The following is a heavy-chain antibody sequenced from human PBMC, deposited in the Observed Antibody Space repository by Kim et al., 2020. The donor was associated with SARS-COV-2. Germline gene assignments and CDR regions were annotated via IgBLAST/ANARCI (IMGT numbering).Heavy chain of an antibody. CDR3: AKGWGNYGDYDRPGWYYFDY. CDR1: GFTFSSYA. CDR2: ISGSGGST. V-gene: IGHV3-23*01. D-gene: IGHD4-17*01. J-gene: IGHJ4*02. Sequence: GGSLRLSCAASGFTFSSYAMSWVRQAPGKGLEWVSAISGSGGSTYYADSVKGRFTISRDNSKNTLYLQMNSLRAEDTAVYYCAKGWGNYGDYDRPGWYYFDYWGQGTLVTVSS.